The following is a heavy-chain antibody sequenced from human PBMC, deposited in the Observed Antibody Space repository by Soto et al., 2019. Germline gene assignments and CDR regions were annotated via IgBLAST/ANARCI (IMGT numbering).Heavy chain of an antibody. Sequence: GGSLRLSCAASGFTFSSYAMSWVRQAPGTGLEWVSAISGSGGSTYYADSVKGRFTISRDNSKNTLYLQMNSLRAEDTAVYYCAKAKIPSIAVAGTYYYYGMDVWGQGTTVTVSS. CDR2: ISGSGGST. V-gene: IGHV3-23*01. D-gene: IGHD6-19*01. CDR1: GFTFSSYA. CDR3: AKAKIPSIAVAGTYYYYGMDV. J-gene: IGHJ6*02.